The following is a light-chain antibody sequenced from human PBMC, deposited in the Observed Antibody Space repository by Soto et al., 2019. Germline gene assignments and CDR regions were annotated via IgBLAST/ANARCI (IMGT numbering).Light chain of an antibody. CDR2: EVH. CDR3: SSYTSSGTPV. CDR1: SSDVGGYNY. Sequence: QSALTQPASVSGSPGQSITISCTGTSSDVGGYNYLSWYQQHPGKAPKVMIFEVHNRPSGVSNRFSGSKSGNTASLTISGLQAEDEADYYCSSYTSSGTPVFGGGTQLTVL. J-gene: IGLJ3*02. V-gene: IGLV2-14*01.